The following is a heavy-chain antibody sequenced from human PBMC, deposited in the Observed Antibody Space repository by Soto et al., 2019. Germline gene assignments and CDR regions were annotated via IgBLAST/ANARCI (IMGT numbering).Heavy chain of an antibody. CDR3: AREGGSGWKIFDY. Sequence: PSETLSLTCTVSGGSISSYYWSWIRQPPGKGLEWIGYIYYSGSTNYNPSLKSRVTISVDTSKNQFSLKLSSVTAADTAVYYCAREGGSGWKIFDYWGQETLVTVSS. D-gene: IGHD6-19*01. CDR1: GGSISSYY. J-gene: IGHJ4*02. V-gene: IGHV4-59*01. CDR2: IYYSGST.